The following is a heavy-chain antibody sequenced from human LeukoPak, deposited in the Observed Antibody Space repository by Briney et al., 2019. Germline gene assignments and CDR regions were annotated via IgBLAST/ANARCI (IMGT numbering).Heavy chain of an antibody. V-gene: IGHV4-59*12. Sequence: PSETLSLTCTVSGGSISSYYWSWIRQPPGKGLEWIGSIYYSGSTYYNPSLKSRVTISVDTSKNQFSLKLSSVTAADTAVYYCARSAYFDWLSSAFLDYWGQGTLVTVSS. D-gene: IGHD3-9*01. CDR2: IYYSGST. CDR3: ARSAYFDWLSSAFLDY. J-gene: IGHJ4*02. CDR1: GGSISSYY.